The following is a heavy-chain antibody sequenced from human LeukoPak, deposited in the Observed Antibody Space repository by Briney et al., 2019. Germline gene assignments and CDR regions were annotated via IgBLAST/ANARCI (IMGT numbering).Heavy chain of an antibody. J-gene: IGHJ4*02. CDR3: ARDSIAVAGPESYFDY. V-gene: IGHV3-21*01. D-gene: IGHD6-19*01. Sequence: GGSLRLSCAASGFTFSSHSMNWVRQAPGKGLEWVSSISSSSSYIYYADSVKGRFTISRDNAKNSLYLQMNSLRAEDTAVYYCARDSIAVAGPESYFDYWGQGTLVTVSS. CDR2: ISSSSSYI. CDR1: GFTFSSHS.